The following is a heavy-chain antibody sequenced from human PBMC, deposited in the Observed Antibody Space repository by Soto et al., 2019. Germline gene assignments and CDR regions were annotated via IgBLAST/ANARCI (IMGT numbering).Heavy chain of an antibody. CDR2: ISYDGSNK. V-gene: IGHV3-30*18. CDR1: GFPFSSYG. CDR3: AKDQWLVLRYYYYGMDV. D-gene: IGHD6-19*01. Sequence: GGSLRLSSAASGFPFSSYGMHWVRQAPAKGLEWVAVISYDGSNKYYADSVKGRFTISRDNSKNTLYLQMNSLRAEDTAVYYCAKDQWLVLRYYYYGMDVWGQGTTVTVSS. J-gene: IGHJ6*02.